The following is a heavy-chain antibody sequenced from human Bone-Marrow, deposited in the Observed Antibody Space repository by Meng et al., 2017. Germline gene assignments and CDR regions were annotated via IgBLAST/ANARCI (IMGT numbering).Heavy chain of an antibody. Sequence: SVKVSCKASGDTFTSYAMNWVRQAPGQGLEWMGGIIPIFGTANYAQKFQGRVTITTDESTSTAYMELSSLRSEDTAVYYCASSRGVVVPAAIDVYFYYWGQGTLVTVSS. CDR2: IIPIFGTA. V-gene: IGHV1-69*05. CDR3: ASSRGVVVPAAIDVYFYY. CDR1: GDTFTSYA. D-gene: IGHD2-2*01. J-gene: IGHJ4*02.